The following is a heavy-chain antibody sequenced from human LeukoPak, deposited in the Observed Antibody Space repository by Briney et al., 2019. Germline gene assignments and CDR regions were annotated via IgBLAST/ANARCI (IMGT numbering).Heavy chain of an antibody. CDR1: GFTFDDYA. CDR2: ISWDGGST. CDR3: ARDLSGGYSFDY. J-gene: IGHJ4*02. V-gene: IGHV3-43D*03. D-gene: IGHD3-10*01. Sequence: GGSLRLSCAASGFTFDDYAMHWVCQAPGKGLEWVSLISWDGGSTYYADSVKGRFTISRDYSKNTLYLQMNSLRAEDTAVYYCARDLSGGYSFDYWGQGTLVTVSS.